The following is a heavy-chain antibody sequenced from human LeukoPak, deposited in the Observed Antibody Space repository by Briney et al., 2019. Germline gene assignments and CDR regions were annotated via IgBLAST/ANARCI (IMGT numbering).Heavy chain of an antibody. CDR2: VHYSGST. Sequence: SETLSLTCTVSGGSVSSGNYYWGWIRQPPGKGLEWIAYVHYSGSTDNSPSLRSRVTISVDTSKNQVSLKLSSVTAADTAVYYCARWDYGDYVGFDIWGQGTMVTVSS. V-gene: IGHV4-61*01. CDR1: GGSVSSGNYY. CDR3: ARWDYGDYVGFDI. D-gene: IGHD4-17*01. J-gene: IGHJ3*02.